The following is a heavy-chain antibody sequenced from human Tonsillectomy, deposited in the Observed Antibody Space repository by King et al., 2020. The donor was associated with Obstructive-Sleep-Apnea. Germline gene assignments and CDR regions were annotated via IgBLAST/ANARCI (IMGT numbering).Heavy chain of an antibody. CDR2: MKSDATGI. J-gene: IGHJ2*01. CDR3: ARSYYDFWSGYSHWYFDL. CDR1: GFSFRSYW. Sequence: EVQLVESGGGLFQPGGSLRLSCAASGFSFRSYWMYWVRQAPGKGLVWVAGMKSDATGITYADTVNGRFSISRDNAKNTLYLQMNSLRAEDTAVYYCARSYYDFWSGYSHWYFDLWGRGTLVIVSS. D-gene: IGHD3-3*01. V-gene: IGHV3-74*01.